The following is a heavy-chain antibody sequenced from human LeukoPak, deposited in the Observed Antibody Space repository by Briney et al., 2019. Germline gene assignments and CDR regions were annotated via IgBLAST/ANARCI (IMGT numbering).Heavy chain of an antibody. CDR2: IYYSGST. V-gene: IGHV4-59*01. D-gene: IGHD4-17*01. CDR3: ARALNDYGDYGVGWGYYYYMDV. Sequence: SETLSLTCTVSGGSISSYYWSWIRQPPGKGLEWIGYIYYSGSTNYNPSLKSRVTISVDTSKNQFSLKLSSVTAADTAVYYCARALNDYGDYGVGWGYYYYMDVWGKGTTVTVSS. J-gene: IGHJ6*03. CDR1: GGSISSYY.